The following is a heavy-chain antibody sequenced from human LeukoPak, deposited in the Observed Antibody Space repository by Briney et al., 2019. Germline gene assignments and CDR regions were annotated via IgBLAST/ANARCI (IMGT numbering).Heavy chain of an antibody. D-gene: IGHD2-15*01. Sequence: GASVKVSCKASGYTFTDYYMHWVRQAPGQGLEWMGWINPNIGSTNYAQKFQGRATMTRDTSSSTAYMELSRLRSDDTAVYYCARDGYCSGGSCYFFSPYWGQGTLVTVSS. CDR1: GYTFTDYY. CDR2: INPNIGST. J-gene: IGHJ4*02. CDR3: ARDGYCSGGSCYFFSPY. V-gene: IGHV1-2*02.